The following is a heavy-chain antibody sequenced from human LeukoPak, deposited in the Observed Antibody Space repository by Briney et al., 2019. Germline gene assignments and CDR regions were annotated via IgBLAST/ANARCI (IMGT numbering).Heavy chain of an antibody. CDR1: GFTFSSYA. CDR3: VKSLSYYDSSGLDY. Sequence: PGGSLRLSCAASGFTFSSYAMSWVRQAPGKGLEWVSAISGSGGSTYYADSVKGRFTISRDNSKNTLYLQMNSLRAEDTAVYYCVKSLSYYDSSGLDYWGQGTLVTVSS. D-gene: IGHD3-22*01. J-gene: IGHJ4*02. V-gene: IGHV3-23*01. CDR2: ISGSGGST.